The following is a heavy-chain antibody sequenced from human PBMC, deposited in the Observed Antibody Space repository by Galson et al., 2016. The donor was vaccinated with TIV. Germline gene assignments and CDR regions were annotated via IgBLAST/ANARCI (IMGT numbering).Heavy chain of an antibody. V-gene: IGHV6-1*01. J-gene: IGHJ4*02. CDR3: ARGAPSVFGVIMTLDY. D-gene: IGHD3-3*01. CDR1: GDSVSSTSAA. CDR2: TYYRSTWYN. Sequence: CAISGDSVSSTSAAWNWIRQSPSRGLEWLGRTYYRSTWYNDYAASLKRRITINPDTSKNQFSLQLTSVTPEDAAVYYCARGAPSVFGVIMTLDYWGQGNLVTVSS.